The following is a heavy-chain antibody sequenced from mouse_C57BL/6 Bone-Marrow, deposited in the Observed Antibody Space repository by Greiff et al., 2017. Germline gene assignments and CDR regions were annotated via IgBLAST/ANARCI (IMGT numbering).Heavy chain of an antibody. Sequence: QVQLQQSGAELARPGASVKLSCKASGYTFTSYGISWVKQRTGQGLEWIGEIYPRSGNTYYNEKFKGKATLTADKSSSTAYMELRSLTSEDSAVYFCAREEKLRRWGFAYWGQGTLVTVSA. CDR3: AREEKLRRWGFAY. V-gene: IGHV1-81*01. CDR1: GYTFTSYG. D-gene: IGHD1-2*01. CDR2: IYPRSGNT. J-gene: IGHJ3*01.